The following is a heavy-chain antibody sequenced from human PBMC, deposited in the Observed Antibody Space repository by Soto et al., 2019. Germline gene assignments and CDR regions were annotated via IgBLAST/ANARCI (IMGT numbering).Heavy chain of an antibody. J-gene: IGHJ4*02. CDR3: AKGRIAAAAKNDYFDY. D-gene: IGHD6-13*01. CDR1: GFTFSSYG. V-gene: IGHV3-30*18. Sequence: QVQLVESGGGVVQPGRSLRLSCAASGFTFSSYGMHWVRQAPGKGLEWVAVISYDGSNKYYADSVKGRFTISRDNSKNTLYLQMNSLRAEDTAVYYCAKGRIAAAAKNDYFDYWGQGTLVTVSS. CDR2: ISYDGSNK.